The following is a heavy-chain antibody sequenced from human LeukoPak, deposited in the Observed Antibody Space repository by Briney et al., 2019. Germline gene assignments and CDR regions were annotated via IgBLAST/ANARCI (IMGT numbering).Heavy chain of an antibody. Sequence: GGSLRLSCAASGFTFSSYWMSWVRQAPGKGLEWVANIKQDGSEKYYVDSVKGRFTISRDNAKNSLYLQMNSLRAEDTAVYYCARDRGGDYAHWFDPWGQGTLVTVSS. V-gene: IGHV3-7*01. CDR2: IKQDGSEK. CDR3: ARDRGGDYAHWFDP. J-gene: IGHJ5*02. CDR1: GFTFSSYW. D-gene: IGHD4-17*01.